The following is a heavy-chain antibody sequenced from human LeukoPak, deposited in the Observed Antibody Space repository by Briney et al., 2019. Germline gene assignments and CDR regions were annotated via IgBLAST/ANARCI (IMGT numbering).Heavy chain of an antibody. CDR2: IYYSGST. CDR3: ARAYLRDGYNL. J-gene: IGHJ4*02. CDR1: GGSISSYY. V-gene: IGHV4-59*01. Sequence: SETLSLTCTVSGGSISSYYWSWIRQPPGEGLEWIGYIYYSGSTNYNPSLKSRVTISVDTSKNQFSLKLSSVTAADTAVYYCARAYLRDGYNLWGQGTLVTVSS. D-gene: IGHD5-24*01.